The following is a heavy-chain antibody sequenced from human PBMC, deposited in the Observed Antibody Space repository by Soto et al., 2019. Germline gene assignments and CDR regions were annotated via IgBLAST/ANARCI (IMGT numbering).Heavy chain of an antibody. V-gene: IGHV1-69*06. D-gene: IGHD2-21*02. J-gene: IGHJ4*02. CDR1: GGTFSSYA. Sequence: QVQLVQSGAEVKKPGSSVKVSCKASGGTFSSYAISWVRQAPGQGLEWMGGIIPIFGSANYAQKFQGRVTIAADKSTSTAYMELSSLRSEDTAVYYCAREKTCGGDCYPLDYWGQGTLVTVSS. CDR3: AREKTCGGDCYPLDY. CDR2: IIPIFGSA.